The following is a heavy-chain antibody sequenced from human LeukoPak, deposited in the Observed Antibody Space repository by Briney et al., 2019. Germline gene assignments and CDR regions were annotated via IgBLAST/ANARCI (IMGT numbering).Heavy chain of an antibody. V-gene: IGHV1-8*01. Sequence: GASVKVSCKASGYTFTSYDINWVRQAPGQGLEWMGWMNPNSGNTGYAQKFQGRVTMTRNTSISTAYMELSSLRSEDTAVYYCARALYYYDSSGYYSIRWGYYYYYMDVWGKGTTVTVSS. D-gene: IGHD3-22*01. CDR1: GYTFTSYD. CDR3: ARALYYYDSSGYYSIRWGYYYYYMDV. J-gene: IGHJ6*03. CDR2: MNPNSGNT.